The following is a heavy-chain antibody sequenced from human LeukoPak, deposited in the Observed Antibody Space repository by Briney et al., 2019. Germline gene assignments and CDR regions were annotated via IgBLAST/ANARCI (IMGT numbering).Heavy chain of an antibody. CDR2: INPNSGST. CDR3: ARFPPHYYGMDV. CDR1: GYTFTGYY. V-gene: IGHV1-2*02. Sequence: ASVKVSCKASGYTFTGYYMHWVRQAPGQGLEWMGWINPNSGSTNYAQKFQGRVTMTRDTSISTAYMELSRLRSDDTAVYYCARFPPHYYGMDVWGQGTTVTVSS. J-gene: IGHJ6*02.